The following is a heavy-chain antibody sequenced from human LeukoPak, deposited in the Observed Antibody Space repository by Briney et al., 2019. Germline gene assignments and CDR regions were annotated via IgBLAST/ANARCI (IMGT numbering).Heavy chain of an antibody. V-gene: IGHV3-74*01. D-gene: IGHD3-10*01. Sequence: GESLRLSCAASGFTFSSNWMHWVRQVPGKGLVWVSLINPSGSFTTYADSVKGRFTISRDNAKNRLYMQMNSLRVEDTAVYYCARDMIRGVINNWGQGTLVTVSS. CDR2: INPSGSFT. J-gene: IGHJ4*02. CDR1: GFTFSSNW. CDR3: ARDMIRGVINN.